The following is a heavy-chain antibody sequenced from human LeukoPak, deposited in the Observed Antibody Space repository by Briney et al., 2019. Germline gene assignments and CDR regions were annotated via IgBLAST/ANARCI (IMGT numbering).Heavy chain of an antibody. J-gene: IGHJ4*02. D-gene: IGHD6-19*01. CDR3: ARDLRYSSARPAAGEDY. CDR1: GGSFSDYF. Sequence: PSETLSLTCAVYGGSFSDYFWIWIRHSPGKGLEWIGEIDYRGRTSYKSSLKSRVTISVDTSKSQFSLNLRSVTAADTAVYWCARDLRYSSARPAAGEDYWGQGTLVTVSS. V-gene: IGHV4-34*01. CDR2: IDYRGRT.